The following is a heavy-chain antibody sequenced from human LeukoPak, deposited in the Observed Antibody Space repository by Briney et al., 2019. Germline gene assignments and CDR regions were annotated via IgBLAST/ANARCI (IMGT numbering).Heavy chain of an antibody. Sequence: SETLSLTCTVSGGSISNYYWSWIRQPPGKGLEWIGYIYYTGSSKYNPSLKSRVTISIDTSKNQFSLKLNSVTVADTAIYYCARGSGSYGSNMDVWGKGTTVTISS. D-gene: IGHD3-10*01. V-gene: IGHV4-59*01. CDR2: IYYTGSS. J-gene: IGHJ6*03. CDR1: GGSISNYY. CDR3: ARGSGSYGSNMDV.